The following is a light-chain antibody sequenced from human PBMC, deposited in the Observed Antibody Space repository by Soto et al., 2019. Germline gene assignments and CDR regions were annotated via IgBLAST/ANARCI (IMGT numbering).Light chain of an antibody. V-gene: IGKV1-5*03. CDR2: KAS. J-gene: IGKJ1*01. CDR3: QHYNSYSEA. CDR1: HTISSC. Sequence: DIQMTQSPSTLSGSVGDRVTITCRASHTISSCFAWYQQKPGKAPKLLIYKASTLKSGVPSRFSGSGSGTEFTLTISSLQPDDFATYYCQHYNSYSEAFGQGTKVDIK.